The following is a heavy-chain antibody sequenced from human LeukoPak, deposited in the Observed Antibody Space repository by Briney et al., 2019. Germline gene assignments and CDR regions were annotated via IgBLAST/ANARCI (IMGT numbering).Heavy chain of an antibody. D-gene: IGHD1-26*01. CDR3: ARDRGLGIVGATTYAFDI. V-gene: IGHV1-46*01. CDR1: GYTFTSYY. CDR2: INPSGGST. J-gene: IGHJ3*02. Sequence: ASVKVSCKASGYTFTSYYMHWVRQAPGQGLEWMGIINPSGGSTSYAQKFQGRVTMTRDTSTSTVYMELSSLRSEDTAVYYCARDRGLGIVGATTYAFDIWGQGTMVTVSS.